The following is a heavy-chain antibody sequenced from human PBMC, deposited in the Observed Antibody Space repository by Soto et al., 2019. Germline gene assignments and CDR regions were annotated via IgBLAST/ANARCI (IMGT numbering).Heavy chain of an antibody. J-gene: IGHJ4*02. V-gene: IGHV5-51*01. CDR3: ARRQHCGGDCSAFDY. CDR2: IYPGDSDT. Sequence: GESLKISCKGSGYSFTSYWIGWVRQMPGKGLEWMGIIYPGDSDTRYSPSFQGQVTISADKSISTAYLQWSSLKASDTAMYYCARRQHCGGDCSAFDYWGQGTLVTVSS. CDR1: GYSFTSYW. D-gene: IGHD2-21*02.